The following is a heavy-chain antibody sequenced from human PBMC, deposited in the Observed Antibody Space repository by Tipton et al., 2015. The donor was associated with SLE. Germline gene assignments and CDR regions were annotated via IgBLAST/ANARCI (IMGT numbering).Heavy chain of an antibody. CDR3: ARGYQLPLGPYYYYYMDV. CDR1: GGSITNRHHY. V-gene: IGHV4-61*01. CDR2: IYYSGST. J-gene: IGHJ6*03. D-gene: IGHD2-2*01. Sequence: TLSLTCTVSGGSITNRHHYWGWIRQPPGKGLEWIGYIYYSGSTNYNPSLKSRVTISVDTSKNQFSLKLSSVTAADTAVYYCARGYQLPLGPYYYYYMDVWGKGTTVTVSS.